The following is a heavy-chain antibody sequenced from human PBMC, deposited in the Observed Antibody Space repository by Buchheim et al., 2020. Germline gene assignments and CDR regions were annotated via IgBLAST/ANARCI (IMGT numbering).Heavy chain of an antibody. CDR2: INYSGST. D-gene: IGHD2-15*01. J-gene: IGHJ4*02. CDR1: GGSISSYY. V-gene: IGHV4-59*08. Sequence: QVQLQESGPGLVKPSETLSLTCTVSGGSISSYYWSWIRQPPGKGLEWIGYINYSGSTNYNPSLKSRVTISVDTSKNQFSLKLSSVTAADTAVYYCARHYCSGGSCYLAFDYWGQGTL. CDR3: ARHYCSGGSCYLAFDY.